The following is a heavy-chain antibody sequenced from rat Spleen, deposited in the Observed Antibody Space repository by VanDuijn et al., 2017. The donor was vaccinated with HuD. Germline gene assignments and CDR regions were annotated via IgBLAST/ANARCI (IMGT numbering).Heavy chain of an antibody. CDR3: AREGTTRVMDA. CDR2: INTGSGGT. Sequence: QVQLQQSGAELAKPGSSVQISCKASGYTFTSYYVSWIKQTTGQGLEYIGDINTGSGGTKYNEKFKGKATLTVDKSSSTAFMQLSSLTPDDSAVYYWAREGTTRVMDAWGQGASVTVSS. J-gene: IGHJ4*01. D-gene: IGHD1-5*01. V-gene: IGHV1-43*01. CDR1: GYTFTSYY.